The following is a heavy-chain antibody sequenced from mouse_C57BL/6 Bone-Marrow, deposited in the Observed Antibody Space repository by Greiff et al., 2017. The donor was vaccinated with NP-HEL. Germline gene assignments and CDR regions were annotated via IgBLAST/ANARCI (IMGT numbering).Heavy chain of an antibody. CDR2: ISDGGSYT. CDR3: ARGGDYYGSSLYYFDY. Sequence: EVKLVESGGGLVKPGGSLKLSCAASGFTFSSYAMSWVRQTPEKRLEWVATISDGGSYTYYPDNVKGRFTISRDNAKNNLYLQMSHLKSEDTAMYYCARGGDYYGSSLYYFDYWGQGTTLTVSS. V-gene: IGHV5-4*03. D-gene: IGHD1-1*01. J-gene: IGHJ2*01. CDR1: GFTFSSYA.